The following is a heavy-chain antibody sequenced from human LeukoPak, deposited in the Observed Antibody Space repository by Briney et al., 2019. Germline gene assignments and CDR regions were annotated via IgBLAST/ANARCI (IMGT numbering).Heavy chain of an antibody. Sequence: GGSLRLSCAASGFTVSSNYMSWVRQAPGKGLEWVSIIYSGGSTFYADSVKGRFTISRDNSKNTLYLQMNSLRAEDTAVYYRARAPSDFWGQGTLVTVSS. V-gene: IGHV3-53*01. CDR1: GFTVSSNY. CDR2: IYSGGST. CDR3: ARAPSDF. J-gene: IGHJ4*02.